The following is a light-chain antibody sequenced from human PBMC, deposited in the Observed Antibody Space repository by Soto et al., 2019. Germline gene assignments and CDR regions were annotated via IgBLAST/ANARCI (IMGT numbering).Light chain of an antibody. Sequence: QAVVTQPPSVSGTPGLRVNISCSGGISNIGKDTVNWYQQLPGTAPKLLMFNDDKRPSGVPDRFSGSRSGTSASLAISGLQSDDEAVYFCSTWDDSLNGWAFGRGTKVTVL. J-gene: IGLJ3*02. CDR1: ISNIGKDT. CDR2: NDD. V-gene: IGLV1-44*01. CDR3: STWDDSLNGWA.